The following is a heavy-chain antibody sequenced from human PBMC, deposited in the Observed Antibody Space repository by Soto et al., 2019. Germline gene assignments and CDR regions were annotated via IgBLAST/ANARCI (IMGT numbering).Heavy chain of an antibody. D-gene: IGHD3-3*01. CDR3: ARDNTRGYYYYGMDV. J-gene: IGHJ6*02. CDR1: GFTFSSYA. V-gene: IGHV3-30-3*01. Sequence: QVQLVESGGGVVQPGRSLRLSCAASGFTFSSYAMHWVRQAPGKGLEWVAVISYDGSNKYYADSVKGRFTISRDNSKNTLYLQMNSLRAEDTAVYYCARDNTRGYYYYGMDVWGQGTTVTVSS. CDR2: ISYDGSNK.